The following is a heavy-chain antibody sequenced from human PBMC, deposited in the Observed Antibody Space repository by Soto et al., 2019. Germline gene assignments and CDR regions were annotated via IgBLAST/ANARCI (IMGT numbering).Heavy chain of an antibody. CDR2: ISHDGINK. CDR3: ARDMDSSDYFVYWCDP. CDR1: GFSFSSYA. Sequence: QVRLVESGGGVVQPGRSLRLSCTASGFSFSSYATYWFRQPPGKGLEWVAVISHDGINKHYADSVKGRVTVSRDHSNHSLDLHMNSLRGEDTAMCYCARDMDSSDYFVYWCDPRGQSTLVTVSS. D-gene: IGHD6-19*01. J-gene: IGHJ5*02. V-gene: IGHV3-30-3*01.